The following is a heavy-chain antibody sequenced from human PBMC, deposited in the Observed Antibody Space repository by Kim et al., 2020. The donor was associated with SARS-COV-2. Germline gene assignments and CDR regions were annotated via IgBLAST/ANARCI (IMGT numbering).Heavy chain of an antibody. CDR2: ISSSSSYI. CDR3: ARGGNVLRYFDWLSLEDAFDI. J-gene: IGHJ3*02. D-gene: IGHD3-9*01. CDR1: GFTFSSYS. Sequence: GGSLRLSCAASGFTFSSYSMNWVRQAPGKGLEWVSSISSSSSYIYYADSVKGRFTISRDNAKNSLYLQMNSLRAEDTAVYYCARGGNVLRYFDWLSLEDAFDIWGQGTMVTVSS. V-gene: IGHV3-21*01.